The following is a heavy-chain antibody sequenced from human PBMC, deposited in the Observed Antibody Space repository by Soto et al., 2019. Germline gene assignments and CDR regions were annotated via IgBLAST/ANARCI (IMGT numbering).Heavy chain of an antibody. CDR1: VFTFNDYY. CDR3: ARGWLEFECRQYGMDV. CDR2: ISSSSCYT. J-gene: IGHJ6*02. Sequence: SLRHSCAASVFTFNDYYMSWIRQAPWKGLEWVSYISSSSCYTNYADSVKGRFTISRDNAKNSLYLQMNSLRAEDTAVYYCARGWLEFECRQYGMDVWGQGNTVIVSS. D-gene: IGHD5-12*01. V-gene: IGHV3-11*06.